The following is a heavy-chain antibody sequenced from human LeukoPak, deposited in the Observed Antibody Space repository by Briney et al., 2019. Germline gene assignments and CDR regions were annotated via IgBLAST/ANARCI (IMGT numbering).Heavy chain of an antibody. V-gene: IGHV5-51*01. D-gene: IGHD3-3*01. Sequence: GESLQISCQGSGYSFTSYWIGWVRQMPGKGLEWMGIIYPGDSDTRYSPSFQGQVTISADKSISTAYLQWSSLKASDTAMYYCARGVNYDFWSGHFDYWGQGTLVTVSS. CDR1: GYSFTSYW. CDR3: ARGVNYDFWSGHFDY. CDR2: IYPGDSDT. J-gene: IGHJ4*02.